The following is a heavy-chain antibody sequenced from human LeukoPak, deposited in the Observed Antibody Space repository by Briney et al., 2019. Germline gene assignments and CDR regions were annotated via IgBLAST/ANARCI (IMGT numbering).Heavy chain of an antibody. Sequence: GGSLRLSCAASGFTFSSCSMSWVRQAPGKGLEWVSYISSSSGTTYYADSVKGRFTISRDNAKNSLYLQINSLRFDDTAVYYCARAGDGYNHDHPWGAFDIWGQGTMVTVSS. CDR2: ISSSSGTT. J-gene: IGHJ3*02. CDR1: GFTFSSCS. V-gene: IGHV3-48*04. CDR3: ARAGDGYNHDHPWGAFDI. D-gene: IGHD5-24*01.